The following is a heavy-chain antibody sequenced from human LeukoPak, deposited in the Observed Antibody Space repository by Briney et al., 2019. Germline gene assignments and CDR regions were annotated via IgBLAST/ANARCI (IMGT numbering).Heavy chain of an antibody. CDR3: ARGRASYGYDY. CDR2: INHSGST. V-gene: IGHV4-34*01. CDR1: GGSFSGYY. D-gene: IGHD5-18*01. Sequence: SETLSPTCAVYGGSFSGYYWSWIRQPPGKGLEWIGEINHSGSTNYNPSLKSRVTISVDTSKNQFSLKLSSVTAADTAVYYCARGRASYGYDYWGQGTLVTVSS. J-gene: IGHJ4*02.